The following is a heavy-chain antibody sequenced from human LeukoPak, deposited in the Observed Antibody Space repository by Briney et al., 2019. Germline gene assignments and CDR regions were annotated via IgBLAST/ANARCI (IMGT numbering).Heavy chain of an antibody. CDR1: GFTVSSSY. Sequence: GGSLRLSCAASGFTVSSSYMSWDRQAPGKGLEWVSVIYSGGTTYYADSVKGRFTISRDNSKNTLYLQMNSLRAEDTAVYYCAREAYSSGWYPFDYWGQGTLVTVSS. V-gene: IGHV3-66*01. CDR2: IYSGGTT. D-gene: IGHD6-19*01. J-gene: IGHJ4*02. CDR3: AREAYSSGWYPFDY.